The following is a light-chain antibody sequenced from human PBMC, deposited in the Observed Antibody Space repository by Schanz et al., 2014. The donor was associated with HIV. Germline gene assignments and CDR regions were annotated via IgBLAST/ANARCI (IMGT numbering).Light chain of an antibody. J-gene: IGLJ2*01. V-gene: IGLV2-14*01. CDR3: SSYTSTNTLVV. Sequence: QSALTQPRSVSGSPGQSVTISCTGTSSDVGGYNSVSWYQHHPGKAPKLIIYEVSQRPSGVSIRFSGSKSGYTASLTISGLQAEDEADYYCSSYTSTNTLVVFGGGTKPTVL. CDR2: EVS. CDR1: SSDVGGYNS.